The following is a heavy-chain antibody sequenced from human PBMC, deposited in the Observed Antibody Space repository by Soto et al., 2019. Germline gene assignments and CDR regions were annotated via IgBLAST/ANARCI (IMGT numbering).Heavy chain of an antibody. Sequence: SETLSLTCTVSGGSISSSSYYWGWIRQPPGKGLEWIGSIYYSGSTYYNPSLKSRVTISVDTSKNQFSLKLSSVTAADTAVYYCARHEELELRSPGRIDYWGQGTLVTVSS. CDR2: IYYSGST. CDR1: GGSISSSSYY. D-gene: IGHD1-7*01. CDR3: ARHEELELRSPGRIDY. V-gene: IGHV4-39*01. J-gene: IGHJ4*02.